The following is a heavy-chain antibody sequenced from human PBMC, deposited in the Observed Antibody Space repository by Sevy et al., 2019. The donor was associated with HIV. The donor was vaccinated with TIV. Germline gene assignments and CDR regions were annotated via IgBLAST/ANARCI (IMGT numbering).Heavy chain of an antibody. CDR1: GLTFSSYA. D-gene: IGHD3-22*01. CDR3: ASHYYDSTGYYYPLDY. Sequence: GGSLRLSCVASGLTFSSYAMYWVRQAPGKGLEWVAVISIDGNNKDYADSVKGRFTISRDNSKNTLYLQMNSLRAEDTAVYYCASHYYDSTGYYYPLDYWGQGTLVTVSS. CDR2: ISIDGNNK. V-gene: IGHV3-30*04. J-gene: IGHJ4*02.